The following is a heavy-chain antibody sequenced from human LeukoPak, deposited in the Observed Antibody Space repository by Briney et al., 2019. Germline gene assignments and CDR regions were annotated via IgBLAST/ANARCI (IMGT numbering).Heavy chain of an antibody. V-gene: IGHV1-69*06. J-gene: IGHJ6*04. CDR3: ARGASVRVVPMSYYYAMDV. CDR1: GDTFSTYA. D-gene: IGHD2-2*01. CDR2: IVPISDAT. Sequence: SVKVSCKASGDTFSTYAFNWVRQAPGQGLEWTGGIVPISDATNYAQTLQGRVTITADKSTNTVYMELSSLTSEDTGVYYCARGASVRVVPMSYYYAMDVWGEGTTVIVSS.